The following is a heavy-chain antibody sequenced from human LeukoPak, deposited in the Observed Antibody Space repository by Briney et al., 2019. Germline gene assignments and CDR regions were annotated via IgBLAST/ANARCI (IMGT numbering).Heavy chain of an antibody. CDR3: ARGYDSSGYYSYFDY. Sequence: SQTLSLTCTVSGGSISSGDYYWSWIRQPPGKGLEWIGYIYYSGSTYYNPSLKSRVTISVDASKNQFSLKLSSVTAADTAVYYSARGYDSSGYYSYFDYWGQGTLVTVSS. J-gene: IGHJ4*02. CDR2: IYYSGST. D-gene: IGHD3-22*01. CDR1: GGSISSGDYY. V-gene: IGHV4-30-4*08.